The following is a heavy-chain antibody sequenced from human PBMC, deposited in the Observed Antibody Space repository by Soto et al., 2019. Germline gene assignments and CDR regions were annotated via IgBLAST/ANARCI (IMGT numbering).Heavy chain of an antibody. Sequence: EVQLLESGGGLVQPGGSLRLSCAASGFTLSSYAMSWVRQAPGKGLEWVSGVSGSGGSTYYADSVKGRFTISRDTSKNTLYLQMNSLRAEDTAVYYCAKGPMTTVTTGGLWARPTGVLVYFDSWGPGTPVTVSS. CDR2: VSGSGGST. CDR1: GFTLSSYA. V-gene: IGHV3-23*01. D-gene: IGHD4-17*01. J-gene: IGHJ4*02. CDR3: AKGPMTTVTTGGLWARPTGVLVYFDS.